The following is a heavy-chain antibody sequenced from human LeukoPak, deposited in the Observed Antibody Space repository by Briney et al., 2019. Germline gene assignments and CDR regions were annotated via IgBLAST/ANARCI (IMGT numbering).Heavy chain of an antibody. CDR2: IKQDESEK. V-gene: IGHV3-7*01. D-gene: IGHD3-22*01. CDR3: ARENIAGYYYDSSGYYRDDY. CDR1: GFTFSSYW. J-gene: IGHJ4*02. Sequence: GGSLRLSCAASGFTFSSYWMSWVRQAPGKGLEWVANIKQDESEKYYVDSVKGRFTISRDNAKNSLYLQMNSLRAEDTAVYYCARENIAGYYYDSSGYYRDDYWGQGTLVTVSS.